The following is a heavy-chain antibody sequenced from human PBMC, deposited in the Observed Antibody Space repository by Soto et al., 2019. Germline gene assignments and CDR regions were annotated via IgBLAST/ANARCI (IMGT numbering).Heavy chain of an antibody. CDR1: GFTFRTYT. J-gene: IGHJ6*02. CDR2: IRGFSPYT. V-gene: IGHV3-21*01. Sequence: GGSLRLSCISSGFTFRTYTMNWVRQAPGKGLEWVSGIRGFSPYTFYAESVKGRFTISRDNAKNSLYLQMDSLRAEDTAVYYCARDRGYDAHDYYYNAMDVWGPGTKVTVYS. D-gene: IGHD3-10*01. CDR3: ARDRGYDAHDYYYNAMDV.